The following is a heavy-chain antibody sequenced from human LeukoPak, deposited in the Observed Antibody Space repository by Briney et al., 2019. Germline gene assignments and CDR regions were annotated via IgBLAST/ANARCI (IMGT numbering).Heavy chain of an antibody. V-gene: IGHV1-69-2*01. J-gene: IGHJ5*02. CDR3: ATVPPYYYGSGSYHWFDP. Sequence: ASVKVSCKVSGYTFTDYYMHWVQQAPGKGLEWMGLVDPEDGETIYAEKFQGRVTITADTSTDAAYMERSSLRSEDTAVYYCATVPPYYYGSGSYHWFDPWGQGTLVTVSS. D-gene: IGHD3-10*01. CDR1: GYTFTDYY. CDR2: VDPEDGET.